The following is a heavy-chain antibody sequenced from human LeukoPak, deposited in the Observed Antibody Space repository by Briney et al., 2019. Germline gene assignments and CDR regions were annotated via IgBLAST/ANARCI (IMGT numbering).Heavy chain of an antibody. V-gene: IGHV1-8*03. J-gene: IGHJ4*02. CDR3: ARAYRDSSGWFFDY. CDR1: GYTFTSYD. CDR2: MNPNSGNT. Sequence: ASVKVSCKASGYTFTSYDINWVRQATGQGLEWMGWMNPNSGNTGYAQKFQGRVTITRNTSVSTAYMELSSLRSEDTAVYYCARAYRDSSGWFFDYWGQGTLVTVSS. D-gene: IGHD6-19*01.